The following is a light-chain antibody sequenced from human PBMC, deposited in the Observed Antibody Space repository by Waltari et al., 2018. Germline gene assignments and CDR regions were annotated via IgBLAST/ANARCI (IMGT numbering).Light chain of an antibody. Sequence: LSPGERATLSCRASQSVSSYLAWYQQKPGQAPRLLIYDASNRATGIPARFSGSGSGTDFTLTISSLEPEDFAVYYCQQRSNWPMYTFGQGTKLEIK. CDR1: QSVSSY. J-gene: IGKJ2*01. CDR3: QQRSNWPMYT. V-gene: IGKV3-11*01. CDR2: DAS.